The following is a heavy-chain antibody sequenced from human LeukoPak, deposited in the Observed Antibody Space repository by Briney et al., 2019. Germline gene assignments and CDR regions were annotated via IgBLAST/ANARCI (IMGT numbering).Heavy chain of an antibody. CDR3: AKDTYYYDSSGYGDFDY. CDR1: GFTFSSYG. V-gene: IGHV3-30*18. CDR2: ISYDGSNK. Sequence: GGSLRLSCAASGFTFSSYGMHWVRQAPGKGLEWVAVISYDGSNKYYADSVKGRFTISRDNSKNTLYLQMNSLRAEDTAVYYCAKDTYYYDSSGYGDFDYWGQGTLVTVSP. J-gene: IGHJ4*02. D-gene: IGHD3-22*01.